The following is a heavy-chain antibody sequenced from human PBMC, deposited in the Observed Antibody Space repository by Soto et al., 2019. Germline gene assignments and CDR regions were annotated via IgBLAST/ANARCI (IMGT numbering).Heavy chain of an antibody. D-gene: IGHD3-3*01. CDR1: GFTFSNAW. J-gene: IGHJ3*02. CDR2: IKSKTDGGTT. V-gene: IGHV3-15*01. CDR3: TTEGLRFLEWLLENDAFDI. Sequence: GGSLRLSCAASGFTFSNAWMSWVRQAPGKGLEWVGRIKSKTDGGTTDYAAPVKGRFTISRDDSKNTLYLQMNSLKTEDTAVYYCTTEGLRFLEWLLENDAFDIWGQGTMVTVSS.